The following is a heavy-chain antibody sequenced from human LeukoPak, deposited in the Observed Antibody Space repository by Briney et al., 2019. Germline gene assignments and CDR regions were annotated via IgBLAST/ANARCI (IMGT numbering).Heavy chain of an antibody. D-gene: IGHD1-26*01. V-gene: IGHV1-69*04. Sequence: GASVKVSCKASGGTFSSYAISWVRQAPGQGLEWMGRIIPILGIANHAQKFQGRVTTTADKSTSTAYMELSSLRSEDTAVYYCARSWGIVGATGPIDYWGQGTLVTVSS. CDR3: ARSWGIVGATGPIDY. CDR1: GGTFSSYA. CDR2: IIPILGIA. J-gene: IGHJ4*02.